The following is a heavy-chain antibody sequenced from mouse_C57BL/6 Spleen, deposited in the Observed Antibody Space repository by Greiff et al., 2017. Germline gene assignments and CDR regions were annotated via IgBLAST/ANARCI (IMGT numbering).Heavy chain of an antibody. J-gene: IGHJ4*01. CDR2: INPNNGGT. CDR1: GYTFTDYN. CDR3: ARGSTVVATRAMDY. Sequence: VRLQQSGPELVKPGASVKIPCKASGYTFTDYNMDWVKQSHGKSLEWIGDINPNNGGTIYNQKFKGKATLTVDKSSSTAYMELRSLTSEDTAVYYCARGSTVVATRAMDYWGQGTSVTVSS. D-gene: IGHD1-1*01. V-gene: IGHV1-18*01.